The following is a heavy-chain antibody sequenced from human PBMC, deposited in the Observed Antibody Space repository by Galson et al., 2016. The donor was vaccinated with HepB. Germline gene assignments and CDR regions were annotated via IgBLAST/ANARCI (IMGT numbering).Heavy chain of an antibody. Sequence: SLRLSCAASGFIFRDYSMNWVRQAPGKGLEWVSYTSSGSKTTYYADSVKGRFTISRDNSRNSAFLQMNSLRAEDTAVYFCTKDSDKRPTIHAEYFQHWGQGTLVTVSS. CDR1: GFIFRDYS. J-gene: IGHJ1*01. CDR2: TSSGSKTT. V-gene: IGHV3-48*01. D-gene: IGHD2-21*01. CDR3: TKDSDKRPTIHAEYFQH.